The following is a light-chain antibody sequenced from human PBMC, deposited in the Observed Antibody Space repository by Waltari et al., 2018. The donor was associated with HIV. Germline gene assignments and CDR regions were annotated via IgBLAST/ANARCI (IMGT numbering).Light chain of an antibody. CDR1: SSDVGGYNS. V-gene: IGLV2-14*03. J-gene: IGLJ1*01. CDR3: SSYTSSTPYV. CDR2: DVS. Sequence: QSALTQPASVSGSPGQSITISCTGSSSDVGGYNSVSWYQRHPGKAPKLMIYDVSNRPSGVSNRFSGSKSGNTASLTISGLQAEDEADYYCSSYTSSTPYVFGTGTKVTVL.